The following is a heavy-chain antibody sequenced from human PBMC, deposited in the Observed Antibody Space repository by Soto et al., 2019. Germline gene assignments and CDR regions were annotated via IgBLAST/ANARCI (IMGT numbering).Heavy chain of an antibody. Sequence: EVQLLESGGGLVQPGGSLRLSCAASGFTFSSYAMSWVRQAPGKGLEWVSAISGSGGSTYYADSVKGRFTISRDNSKNTLNLQMNSLRAEDTAVYYCAKREAVYYSYYMDVWVKGTTVTVSS. V-gene: IGHV3-23*01. D-gene: IGHD6-19*01. CDR1: GFTFSSYA. J-gene: IGHJ6*03. CDR3: AKREAVYYSYYMDV. CDR2: ISGSGGST.